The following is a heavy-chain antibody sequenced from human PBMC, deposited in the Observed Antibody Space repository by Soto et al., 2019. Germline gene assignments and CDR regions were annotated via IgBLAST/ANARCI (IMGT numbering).Heavy chain of an antibody. Sequence: QVQLVQSGAEVKKPGSSVKVSCKASGGTFSSYAISWVRQAPGQGLEWMGGIIPIFGTATYAQKFQGRVTITADEATSTAYMELSSLRSEDAAVYYCARDGGVYDYSPFDYWCQGTLVTVSS. CDR2: IIPIFGTA. CDR3: ARDGGVYDYSPFDY. J-gene: IGHJ4*02. D-gene: IGHD4-4*01. CDR1: GGTFSSYA. V-gene: IGHV1-69*12.